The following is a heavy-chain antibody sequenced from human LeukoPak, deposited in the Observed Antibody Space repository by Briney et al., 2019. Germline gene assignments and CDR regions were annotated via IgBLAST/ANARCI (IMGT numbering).Heavy chain of an antibody. D-gene: IGHD6-13*01. CDR3: ARHSRQQLVRIDYYYGMDV. CDR1: GYSFNSYW. Sequence: GESLKISCKGSGYSFNSYWIGWVRQMPGKGLEWMGIIYPGDSDTRYSPSFQGQVTISADKTISTAYLQWSSLKASDTAMYYCARHSRQQLVRIDYYYGMDVWGQGTTVTVSS. CDR2: IYPGDSDT. J-gene: IGHJ6*02. V-gene: IGHV5-51*01.